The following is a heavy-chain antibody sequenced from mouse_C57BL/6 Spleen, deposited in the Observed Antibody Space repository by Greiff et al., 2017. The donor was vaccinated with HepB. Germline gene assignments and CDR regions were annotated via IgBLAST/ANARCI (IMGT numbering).Heavy chain of an antibody. V-gene: IGHV1-15*01. CDR1: GYTFTDYE. CDR3: TRRAVVARYFDV. Sequence: QVQLKESGAELVRPGASVTLSCKASGYTFTDYEMHWVKQTPVHGLEWIGAIDPETGGTAYNQKFKGKAILTADKSSSTAYMELRSLTSEDSAVYYCTRRAVVARYFDVWGTGTTVTVSS. D-gene: IGHD1-1*01. CDR2: IDPETGGT. J-gene: IGHJ1*03.